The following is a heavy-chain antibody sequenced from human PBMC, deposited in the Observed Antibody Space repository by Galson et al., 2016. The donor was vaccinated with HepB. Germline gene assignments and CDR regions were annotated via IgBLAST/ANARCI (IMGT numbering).Heavy chain of an antibody. CDR3: ESHTMGQYDSGRYEFNF. Sequence: SVKVSCKASGGTFSSFAINWVRQAPGQGLEWMGGIIPMFGTPNYAQRFRGRVTITADESTGSAYMDLSSLRSQDTAVYYCESHTMGQYDSGRYEFNFWGQGTLVTVSS. D-gene: IGHD3-10*01. CDR2: IIPMFGTP. V-gene: IGHV1-69*13. CDR1: GGTFSSFA. J-gene: IGHJ4*02.